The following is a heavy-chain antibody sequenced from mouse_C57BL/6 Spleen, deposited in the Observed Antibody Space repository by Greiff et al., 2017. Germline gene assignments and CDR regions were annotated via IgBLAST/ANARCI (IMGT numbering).Heavy chain of an antibody. V-gene: IGHV1-9*01. J-gene: IGHJ1*03. CDR3: AGDYGGSDGDFDD. Sequence: QVQLQQSGAELMKPGASVKLSCKASGYTFTGYWIEWIKQRPGHGLEWIGEILPSDGSTNYNEKFKGKATFTADKSSSTAYMQLSSLTTEDSAIYDCAGDYGGSDGDFDDWGTGTTVTVSS. CDR1: GYTFTGYW. D-gene: IGHD1-1*01. CDR2: ILPSDGST.